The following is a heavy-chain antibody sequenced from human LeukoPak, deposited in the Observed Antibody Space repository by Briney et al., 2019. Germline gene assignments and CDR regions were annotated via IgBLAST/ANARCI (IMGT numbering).Heavy chain of an antibody. CDR1: GGSISSGNYY. D-gene: IGHD6-13*01. J-gene: IGHJ2*01. CDR3: ARGMYSSSWYRLDL. Sequence: PSETLSLTCTVSGGSISSGNYYWSWIRQPPGQGLEWIGEINHSGSTNYNPSLKSRVTISVDTSKNQFSLKLSSVTAADTAVYYCARGMYSSSWYRLDLWGRGTLVTVSS. V-gene: IGHV4-39*07. CDR2: INHSGST.